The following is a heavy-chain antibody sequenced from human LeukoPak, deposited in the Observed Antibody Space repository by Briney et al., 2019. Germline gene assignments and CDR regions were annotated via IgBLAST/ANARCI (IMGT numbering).Heavy chain of an antibody. CDR2: IKQDGSEK. CDR1: GFTFSSYW. Sequence: GGSLRLSCAASGFTFSSYWMSWVRQAPGKGLEWVANIKQDGSEKYYVDSVKGRFTISRDNAKNSLYLQMNSLRAEDTAVYYCARAGRHDSSGWPLHLLDYWGQGTLVTVSS. D-gene: IGHD6-19*01. V-gene: IGHV3-7*01. J-gene: IGHJ4*02. CDR3: ARAGRHDSSGWPLHLLDY.